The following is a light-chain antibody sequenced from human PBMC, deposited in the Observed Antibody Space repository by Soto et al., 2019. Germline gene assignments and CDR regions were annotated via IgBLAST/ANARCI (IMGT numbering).Light chain of an antibody. CDR2: DVT. V-gene: IGLV2-11*01. CDR3: CSYAGSNTWV. Sequence: QSVLTQPRSVSGSPGQSVIISCTGTNSDVGAYDYVSWYQQHPGKAPKLIICDVTKRPSGVPDRFSASKSGNTASLTISGLQAEDEADYYYCSYAGSNTWVFGGGTKLTVL. J-gene: IGLJ3*02. CDR1: NSDVGAYDY.